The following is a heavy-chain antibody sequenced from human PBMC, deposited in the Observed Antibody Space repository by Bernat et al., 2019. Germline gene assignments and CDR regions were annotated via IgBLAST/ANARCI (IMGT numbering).Heavy chain of an antibody. CDR1: GFTFSSYA. CDR2: IWYDGSNK. D-gene: IGHD3-16*01. V-gene: IGHV3-33*08. CDR3: VSGWMGRFDY. Sequence: QVQLVESGGGVVQPGRSLRLSCAASGFTFSSYAMHWVRQAPGKGLEWVAVIWYDGSNKYYADSVKGRFTISRDNSKNTLYLQMNSLRAEDTAVYYCVSGWMGRFDYWGQGTLVTVSS. J-gene: IGHJ4*02.